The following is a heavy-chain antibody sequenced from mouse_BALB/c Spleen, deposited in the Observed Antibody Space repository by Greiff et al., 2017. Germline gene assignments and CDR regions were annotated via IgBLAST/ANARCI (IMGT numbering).Heavy chain of an antibody. CDR3: ARHRDYLDY. Sequence: EVQGVESGGDLVKPGGSLKLSCAASGFTFSSYGMSWVRQTPDKRLEWVATISSGGSYTYYPDSVKGRFTISRDNAKNTLYLQMSSLKSEDTAMYYCARHRDYLDYWGQGTTLTVSS. J-gene: IGHJ2*01. CDR1: GFTFSSYG. CDR2: ISSGGSYT. V-gene: IGHV5-6*01.